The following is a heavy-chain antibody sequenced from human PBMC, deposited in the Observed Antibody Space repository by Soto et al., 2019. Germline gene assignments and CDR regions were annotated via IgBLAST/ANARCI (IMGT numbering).Heavy chain of an antibody. CDR1: GFTFSSYW. V-gene: IGHV3-74*01. D-gene: IGHD1-20*01. Sequence: GESLKISCAASGFTFSSYWMHWVRQAPGKGLVWVSRINSDGSSTSYADSVKGRFTISRDNAKNTLYLQMNSLRAEDTAVYYCARGPPGIVDYWGQGTLVTVSS. J-gene: IGHJ4*02. CDR3: ARGPPGIVDY. CDR2: INSDGSST.